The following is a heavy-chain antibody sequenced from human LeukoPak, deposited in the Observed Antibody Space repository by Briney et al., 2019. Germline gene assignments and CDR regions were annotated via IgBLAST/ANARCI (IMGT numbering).Heavy chain of an antibody. J-gene: IGHJ4*02. CDR2: INPSGSST. V-gene: IGHV1-46*01. D-gene: IGHD3-16*02. CDR1: GYTFTSYG. Sequence: ASVKVSCKASGYTFTSYGISWVRQAPGQGLEWMGIINPSGSSTSYAQKFQGRVTMTRDMSTSTVYMELSSLRSEDTAVYYCARGSYPGWINGEFDFWGQGTLVIVSS. CDR3: ARGSYPGWINGEFDF.